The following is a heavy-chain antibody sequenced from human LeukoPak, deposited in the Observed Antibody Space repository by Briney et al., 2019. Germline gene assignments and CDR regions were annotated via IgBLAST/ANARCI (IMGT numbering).Heavy chain of an antibody. CDR1: GGTFSSYG. CDR2: ISAYNGNT. V-gene: IGHV1-18*01. CDR3: AREVRGANYYYYYMDV. J-gene: IGHJ6*03. Sequence: ASVKVSCKASGGTFSSYGISWVRQAPGQGLEWMGWISAYNGNTNYAQKLQGRVTMTTDTSTSTAYMELRSLRSDDTAVYYCAREVRGANYYYYYMDVWGKGTTVTISS. D-gene: IGHD1-26*01.